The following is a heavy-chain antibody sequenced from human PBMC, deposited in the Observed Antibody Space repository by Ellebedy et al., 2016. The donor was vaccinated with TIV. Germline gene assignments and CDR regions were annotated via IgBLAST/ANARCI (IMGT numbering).Heavy chain of an antibody. CDR2: ISSSSSTI. Sequence: GGSLRLSXTASGFTFGDYAMSWFRQAPGKGLEWVSYISSSSSTIYYADSVKGRFTISRDNAKNSLYLQMNSLRAEDTAVYYCARDRAVAGTQAFDYWGQGTLVTVSS. V-gene: IGHV3-48*01. CDR1: GFTFGDYA. D-gene: IGHD6-19*01. CDR3: ARDRAVAGTQAFDY. J-gene: IGHJ4*02.